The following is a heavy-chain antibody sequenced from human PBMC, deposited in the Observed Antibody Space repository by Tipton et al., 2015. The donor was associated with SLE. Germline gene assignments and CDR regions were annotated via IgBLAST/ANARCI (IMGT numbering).Heavy chain of an antibody. CDR3: ACRQARWLQLDY. CDR2: IYHSGTT. CDR1: GFSISSYY. V-gene: IGHV4-38-2*02. J-gene: IGHJ4*02. D-gene: IGHD5-24*01. Sequence: TLSLTCTVSGFSISSYYWGWVRQPPGKGLEWLGTIYHSGTTYSNPSLKSRLTLSIDTSKNQFSLKLTSVTAADTGVYYCACRQARWLQLDYWGQGTLVTVSS.